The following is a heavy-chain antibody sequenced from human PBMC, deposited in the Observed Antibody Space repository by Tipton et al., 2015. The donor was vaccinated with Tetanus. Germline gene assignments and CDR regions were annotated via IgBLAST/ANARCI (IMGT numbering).Heavy chain of an antibody. CDR3: ARHWFELRGFDY. V-gene: IGHV4-59*08. Sequence: GLVKPSETLSLTCTVSGGSISSYYWSWIRQPPGRGLEWIGYIYYSGSTNYNPSLKSRVTISVDTSKNQFSLKLSSVTAADTAVYYCARHWFELRGFDYWGQGALVTVSS. CDR1: GGSISSYY. D-gene: IGHD1-7*01. J-gene: IGHJ4*02. CDR2: IYYSGST.